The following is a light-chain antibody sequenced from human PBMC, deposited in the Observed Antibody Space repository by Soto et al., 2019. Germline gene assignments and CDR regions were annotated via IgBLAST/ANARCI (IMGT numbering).Light chain of an antibody. CDR2: GAS. CDR3: QQYNNWLT. J-gene: IGKJ1*01. CDR1: QSVSSSY. V-gene: IGKV3D-15*01. Sequence: NLAFSPGERGTLSLRASQSVSSSYLAWYQQKPGQAPRLLIYGASSRATGIPDRFSGSGSGTEFTLTISSLQSEDFAVYYCQQYNNWLTFGQGGKVDVK.